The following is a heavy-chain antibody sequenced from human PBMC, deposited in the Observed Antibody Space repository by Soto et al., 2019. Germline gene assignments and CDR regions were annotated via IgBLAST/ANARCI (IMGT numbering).Heavy chain of an antibody. CDR3: TTDPDSADYWGYFFDY. V-gene: IGHV1-2*02. CDR1: GYTFAAFF. D-gene: IGHD4-17*01. J-gene: IGHJ4*02. CDR2: INPTSGAT. Sequence: QVQLVQSGAEVKKPGASVKVSCKTSGYTFAAFFIHWIRQAPGQGLEWMGWINPTSGATVSAQKFQHRPPMTSDTSISTAYMELRGLTSAATAVYSCTTDPDSADYWGYFFDYWCQGTPVSFSS.